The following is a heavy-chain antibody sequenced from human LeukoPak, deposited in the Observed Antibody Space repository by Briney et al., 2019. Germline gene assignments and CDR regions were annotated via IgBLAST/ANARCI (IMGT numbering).Heavy chain of an antibody. CDR1: GGSFSTYY. J-gene: IGHJ4*02. D-gene: IGHD3-10*01. CDR2: VYYTGST. V-gene: IGHV4-59*01. CDR3: ARSYYGSGSYYSFRY. Sequence: SETLSLTCTVSGGSFSTYYWSWIRQPPGKGLEWIGYVYYTGSTNYNPSLKSQVTISVDTSKNQFSLKVSSVTAADTAVYYCARSYYGSGSYYSFRYWGQGTLVTVSS.